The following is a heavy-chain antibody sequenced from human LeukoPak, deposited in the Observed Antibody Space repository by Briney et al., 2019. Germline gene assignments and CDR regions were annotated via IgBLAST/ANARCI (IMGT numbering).Heavy chain of an antibody. J-gene: IGHJ4*02. D-gene: IGHD5-24*01. Sequence: VASVKVSCKASGYTFTSYGISWVRQAPGQGLEWMGWISAYNGNTNYAQKLQGRVTMTTDTSTSTAYMELRSLRSDDTAVYYCATAGVSWLQLQPTFDYWGQGTLVTVSS. CDR3: ATAGVSWLQLQPTFDY. CDR1: GYTFTSYG. V-gene: IGHV1-18*01. CDR2: ISAYNGNT.